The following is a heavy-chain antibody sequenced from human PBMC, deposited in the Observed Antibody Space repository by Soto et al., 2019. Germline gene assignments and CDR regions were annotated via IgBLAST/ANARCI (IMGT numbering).Heavy chain of an antibody. V-gene: IGHV4-34*01. Sequence: SETLSLTCAVYGGSFSGYYWSWIRQPPGKGLEWIGEINHSGSTNYNPSLKSRVTISVDTSKNQFSLKLSSVTAADTAVYYCARRGYCSSTSCYSARVSNPRRSGWYFDYWGQGTLVTVSS. CDR2: INHSGST. J-gene: IGHJ4*02. CDR1: GGSFSGYY. CDR3: ARRGYCSSTSCYSARVSNPRRSGWYFDY. D-gene: IGHD2-2*01.